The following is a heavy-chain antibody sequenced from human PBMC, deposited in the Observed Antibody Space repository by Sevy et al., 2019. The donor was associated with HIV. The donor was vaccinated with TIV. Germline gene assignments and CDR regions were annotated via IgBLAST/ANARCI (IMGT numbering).Heavy chain of an antibody. Sequence: GGSLRLSCAASGFTFSSYSMNWVRQAPGKGLEWVSYISSSSSTIYYADSVKGRFTISRDKAKNSLYLQLNSLRAEDKAVYYCAGDRPLGYCSCTSCYANGGDAFDIWGQGTMVTVSS. D-gene: IGHD2-2*01. CDR1: GFTFSSYS. CDR3: AGDRPLGYCSCTSCYANGGDAFDI. V-gene: IGHV3-48*01. CDR2: ISSSSSTI. J-gene: IGHJ3*02.